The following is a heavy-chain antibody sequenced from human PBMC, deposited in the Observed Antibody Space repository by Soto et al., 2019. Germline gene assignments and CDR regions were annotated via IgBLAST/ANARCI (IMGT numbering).Heavy chain of an antibody. J-gene: IGHJ5*02. Sequence: GESLKISCKGSGYSFTSYWIGWVRQMPGKGLEWMGIIYPGDSDTRYSPSFQGQVTISAAKSISTAYLQWSSLKASDTAMYYCARQVPCSGGSCYTNWFAPWGQGTLVTVSS. D-gene: IGHD2-15*01. CDR1: GYSFTSYW. CDR2: IYPGDSDT. CDR3: ARQVPCSGGSCYTNWFAP. V-gene: IGHV5-51*01.